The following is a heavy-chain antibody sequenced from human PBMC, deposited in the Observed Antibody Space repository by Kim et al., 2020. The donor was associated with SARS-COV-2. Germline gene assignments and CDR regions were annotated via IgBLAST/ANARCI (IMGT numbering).Heavy chain of an antibody. Sequence: GGSLRLSCAASGFTFSSYAMHWVRQAPGKGLEWVAVISYDGSNKYYADSVKGRFTISRDNSKNTLYLQMNSLRAEDTAVYYCARDQRVLLWFGDPATITYYYGMDVWGQGTTVTVSS. D-gene: IGHD3-10*01. CDR2: ISYDGSNK. V-gene: IGHV3-30-3*01. CDR1: GFTFSSYA. CDR3: ARDQRVLLWFGDPATITYYYGMDV. J-gene: IGHJ6*02.